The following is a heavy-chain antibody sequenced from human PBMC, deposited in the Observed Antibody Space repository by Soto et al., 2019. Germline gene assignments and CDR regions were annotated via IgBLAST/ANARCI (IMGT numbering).Heavy chain of an antibody. V-gene: IGHV1-69*13. J-gene: IGHJ4*02. CDR2: IIPIFGTA. CDR1: GGTFSSYA. D-gene: IGHD3-10*01. Sequence: GASVKVSCKASGGTFSSYAISWVRQAPGQGLEWMGGIIPIFGTANYAQKFQGRVTITADESTSTAYMELSSLRSEDTAVYYCARGGDYYGSGSYYRDFDYWGQGTLVTVSS. CDR3: ARGGDYYGSGSYYRDFDY.